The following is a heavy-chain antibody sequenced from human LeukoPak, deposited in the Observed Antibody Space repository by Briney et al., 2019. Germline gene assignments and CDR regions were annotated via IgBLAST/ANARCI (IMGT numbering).Heavy chain of an antibody. V-gene: IGHV3-53*01. Sequence: PGGSLRLSCAASGFTVSSTYMSWVRQAPGKGLEWVSIISNAGSAYYADSVKGRFTISRDNSKNTVFLQINSLRAEDTAVYYCARDRPGGCYGFDYWGQGTLVTVSS. CDR2: ISNAGSA. CDR3: ARDRPGGCYGFDY. D-gene: IGHD3-22*01. J-gene: IGHJ4*02. CDR1: GFTVSSTY.